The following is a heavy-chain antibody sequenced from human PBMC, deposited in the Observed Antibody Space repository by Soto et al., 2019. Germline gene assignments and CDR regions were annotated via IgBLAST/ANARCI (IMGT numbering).Heavy chain of an antibody. CDR2: IGSGSSNT. V-gene: IGHV3-11*05. CDR1: GFPFSDYY. Sequence: QVQLVESGGALVKPGGSLRLSCAPSGFPFSDYYMSWFRQVPGKGLEWVSSIGSGSSNTNYADSVKGRFTISRDNAKNSLYLQMNSLRAEDTAVYYCARRRPTGYYNYWGQGTLVTVSA. J-gene: IGHJ4*02. CDR3: ARRRPTGYYNY. D-gene: IGHD3-9*01.